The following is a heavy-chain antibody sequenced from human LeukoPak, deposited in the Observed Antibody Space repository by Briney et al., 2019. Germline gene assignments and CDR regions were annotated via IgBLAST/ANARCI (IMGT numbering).Heavy chain of an antibody. Sequence: TSETLSLTCAVYGGSFSGYYWSWIRQPPGKGLEWIGEINHSGSTNYNPSLKSRVTISVDTSKNQFSLKLSSVTAADTAMYYCAGITVTTPLDYWGQGTLVTVSS. V-gene: IGHV4-34*01. J-gene: IGHJ4*02. CDR3: AGITVTTPLDY. D-gene: IGHD4-17*01. CDR1: GGSFSGYY. CDR2: INHSGST.